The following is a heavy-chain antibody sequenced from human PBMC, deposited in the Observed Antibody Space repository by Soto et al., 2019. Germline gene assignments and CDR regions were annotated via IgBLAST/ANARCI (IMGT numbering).Heavy chain of an antibody. CDR3: AGIAVASQYWFDP. V-gene: IGHV1-46*01. D-gene: IGHD6-19*01. CDR2: INPSGGST. Sequence: ASVKVACKASGYTSTSYYMHWVRQAPGQGLEWMGIINPSGGSTSYAQKFQGRVTMTRDTSTSTVYMELSSLRSEDTAVYYCAGIAVASQYWFDPWGQGTLVTVSS. J-gene: IGHJ5*02. CDR1: GYTSTSYY.